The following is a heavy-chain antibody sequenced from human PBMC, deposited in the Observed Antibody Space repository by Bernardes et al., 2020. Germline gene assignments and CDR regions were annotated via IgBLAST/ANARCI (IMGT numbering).Heavy chain of an antibody. J-gene: IGHJ4*02. CDR2: MNPNSGNT. Sequence: ASVKVSCKASGYTFTSYDINWVRQATGQGLEWMGWMNPNSGNTGYAQKFQGRVTMTRNTSISTAYMELSSLRSEDTAVYYCASAVMVQGVRDYWGQGTLVTVSS. V-gene: IGHV1-8*01. CDR1: GYTFTSYD. D-gene: IGHD3-10*01. CDR3: ASAVMVQGVRDY.